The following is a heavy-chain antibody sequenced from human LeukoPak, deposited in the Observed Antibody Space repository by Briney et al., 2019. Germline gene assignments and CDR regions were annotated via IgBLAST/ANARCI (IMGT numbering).Heavy chain of an antibody. CDR2: ISYDGSNK. D-gene: IGHD3-10*01. V-gene: IGHV3-30*03. CDR3: ARDRRITMLRGALDY. J-gene: IGHJ4*02. Sequence: GGSLRLSCAASGFTFSSYGMHWVRQAPGKGLEWVAIISYDGSNKYYADSVKGRFTISRDNAKNSLYLQMNSLRAEDTAVYFCARDRRITMLRGALDYWGQGTLVTVSS. CDR1: GFTFSSYG.